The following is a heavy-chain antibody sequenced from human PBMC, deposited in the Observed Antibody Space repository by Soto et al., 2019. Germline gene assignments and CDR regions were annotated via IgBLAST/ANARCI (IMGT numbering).Heavy chain of an antibody. D-gene: IGHD3-10*01. CDR3: AREPYSGYYGSGAHRWNYFDY. Sequence: ASVKVSCKASGYTFTSYAMHWVRQAPGQRLEWMGWINAGNGNTKYSQKFQGRVTITRDTSASTAYMELSSLRSEDTAVYYCAREPYSGYYGSGAHRWNYFDYRGQGTLVTVSS. CDR2: INAGNGNT. CDR1: GYTFTSYA. J-gene: IGHJ4*02. V-gene: IGHV1-3*01.